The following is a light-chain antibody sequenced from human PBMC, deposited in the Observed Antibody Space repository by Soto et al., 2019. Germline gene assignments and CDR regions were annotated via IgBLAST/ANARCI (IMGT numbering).Light chain of an antibody. Sequence: ETVLTQSPGTLSLSPGERATLSCRASQTIRSNYLAWYRQTPGQAPRLLIYGASNRATGIADRFSGSGSGTDFTLIISSLEPEDFELYYRQQYGSSPWTFGQGTKVEIK. V-gene: IGKV3-20*01. J-gene: IGKJ1*01. CDR1: QTIRSNY. CDR2: GAS. CDR3: QQYGSSPWT.